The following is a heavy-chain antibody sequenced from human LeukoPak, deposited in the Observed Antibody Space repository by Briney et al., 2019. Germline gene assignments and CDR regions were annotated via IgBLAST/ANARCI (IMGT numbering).Heavy chain of an antibody. CDR2: IYYSGST. CDR3: AREGKLGGDYAYYYYGMDV. CDR1: GGSISSSSYY. J-gene: IGHJ6*02. V-gene: IGHV4-39*07. Sequence: SETLSLTCTVSGGSISSSSYYWGWIRQPPGKGLEWIGSIYYSGSTYYNPSLKSRVTISVDTSKNQFSLKLSSVTAADTAVYYCAREGKLGGDYAYYYYGMDVWGQGTTVTVSS. D-gene: IGHD4-17*01.